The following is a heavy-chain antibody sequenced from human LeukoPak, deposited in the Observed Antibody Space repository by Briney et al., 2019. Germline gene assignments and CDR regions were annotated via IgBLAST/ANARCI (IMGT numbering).Heavy chain of an antibody. Sequence: SETLSLTCAVYGGSFSGYYWSWIRQPPGKGLGWIGEINHSGSTNYNPSLKSRVTISVDTSKNQFSLKLSSVTAADTAVYYCARGWEHRLGAFDIWGQGTMVTVSS. CDR2: INHSGST. J-gene: IGHJ3*02. D-gene: IGHD1-26*01. CDR1: GGSFSGYY. V-gene: IGHV4-34*01. CDR3: ARGWEHRLGAFDI.